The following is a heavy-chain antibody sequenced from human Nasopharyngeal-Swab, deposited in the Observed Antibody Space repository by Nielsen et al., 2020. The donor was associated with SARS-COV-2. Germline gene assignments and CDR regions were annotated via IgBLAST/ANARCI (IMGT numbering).Heavy chain of an antibody. D-gene: IGHD3-22*01. V-gene: IGHV3-53*01. J-gene: IGHJ4*02. CDR2: IYSGGST. Sequence: GGSLRLSCAAPGFTVSSNYMSWVRQAPGKGLEWVSVIYSGGSTYYADSVKGRFTISRDNSKNTLYLQMNSLRAEDTAVYYCARTMGGYYDSSGYTLEWFDYWGQGTLVTVSS. CDR3: ARTMGGYYDSSGYTLEWFDY. CDR1: GFTVSSNY.